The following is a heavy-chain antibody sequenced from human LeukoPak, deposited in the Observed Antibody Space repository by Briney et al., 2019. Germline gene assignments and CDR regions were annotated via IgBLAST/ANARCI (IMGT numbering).Heavy chain of an antibody. Sequence: AGGSLRLSCAAAGFTFKLYWVHWVRQVPGKAPVWVSRINDDGSDTRYADSVKGRFTISRDDATNMVFLQMNSLRPEDTAIYYCIRGGPSTWSWGQGTLVTVSS. V-gene: IGHV3-74*01. CDR2: INDDGSDT. J-gene: IGHJ5*02. CDR1: GFTFKLYW. D-gene: IGHD2-15*01. CDR3: IRGGPSTWS.